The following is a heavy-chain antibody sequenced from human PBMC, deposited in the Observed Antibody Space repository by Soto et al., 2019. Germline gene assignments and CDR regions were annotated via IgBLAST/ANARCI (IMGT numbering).Heavy chain of an antibody. CDR3: ARGATRYSSSWTYFDY. Sequence: HVQLVQSGAAVKKPGSSVKVSCNTSGDTFSSYTLNWVRQAPGQGLEWMGQIIPLFGTANYAQKFQGRVTITADESTSTAYMELSSLRSEDTAVYYCARGATRYSSSWTYFDYWGQGTLVTVSS. CDR2: IIPLFGTA. V-gene: IGHV1-69*12. CDR1: GDTFSSYT. J-gene: IGHJ4*02. D-gene: IGHD6-13*01.